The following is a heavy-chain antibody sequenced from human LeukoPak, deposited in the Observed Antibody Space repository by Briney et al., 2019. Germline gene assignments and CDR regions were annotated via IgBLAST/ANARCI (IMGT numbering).Heavy chain of an antibody. Sequence: PTETLSLTCSVSGGYISSYHWSWIRQPPGKGLEWIEYIYYSGSTNYNPSLKSRVTISVDTSKNQFSLKLSSVTAADTAVYYCARVAANPIQYYYYYYGMDVWGQGTTVTVSS. CDR1: GGYISSYH. CDR2: IYYSGST. D-gene: IGHD2-15*01. CDR3: ARVAANPIQYYYYYYGMDV. V-gene: IGHV4-59*01. J-gene: IGHJ6*02.